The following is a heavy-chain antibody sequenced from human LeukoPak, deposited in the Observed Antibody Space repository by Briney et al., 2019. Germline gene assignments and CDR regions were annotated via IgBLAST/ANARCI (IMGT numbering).Heavy chain of an antibody. Sequence: PGGSLRPSCAASGFTFSSYAMHWVRQAPGKGLEWVAVISYEGSNKYYADSVKGRFTISRDNSKNTLYLQMNSLRAEDTAVYYCARDSRYYDFWSGYYNYYSYGMDVWGQGTTVTVSS. D-gene: IGHD3-3*01. CDR2: ISYEGSNK. J-gene: IGHJ6*02. V-gene: IGHV3-30-3*01. CDR1: GFTFSSYA. CDR3: ARDSRYYDFWSGYYNYYSYGMDV.